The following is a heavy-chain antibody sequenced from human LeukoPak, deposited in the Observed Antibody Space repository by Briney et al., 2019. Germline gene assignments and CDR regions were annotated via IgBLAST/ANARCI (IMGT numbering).Heavy chain of an antibody. Sequence: WASVKVSCKASNNTLSNNGITWVRQAPGQGLEWMGWTSGYNTYTTYAQKFQDRVTMTKDTSTNTAYMEMRSLRSDDTAMYYCARVRLVWGTESFDLWGQGTMVTVSS. J-gene: IGHJ3*01. V-gene: IGHV1-18*01. CDR2: TSGYNTYT. CDR1: NNTLSNNG. CDR3: ARVRLVWGTESFDL. D-gene: IGHD3-16*01.